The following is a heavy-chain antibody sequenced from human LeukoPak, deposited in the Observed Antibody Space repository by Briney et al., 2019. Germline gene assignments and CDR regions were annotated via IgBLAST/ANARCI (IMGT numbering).Heavy chain of an antibody. Sequence: GSLRLSCAASGFTVSSNYMSWVRQPPGKGLEWIGEINHSGSTNYNPSLKGRVTISVDTSKNQFSLKLSSVTAADTAVYYCARGADSDAFDIWGQGTMVTVSS. J-gene: IGHJ3*02. V-gene: IGHV4-34*01. CDR3: ARGADSDAFDI. CDR2: INHSGST. CDR1: GFTVSSNY.